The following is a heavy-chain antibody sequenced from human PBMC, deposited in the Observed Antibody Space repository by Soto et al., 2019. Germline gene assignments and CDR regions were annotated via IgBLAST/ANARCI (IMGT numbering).Heavy chain of an antibody. D-gene: IGHD4-17*01. CDR2: IIPIFGTA. J-gene: IGHJ5*02. CDR3: ARDTISLRAFDP. CDR1: GGTFSSYA. V-gene: IGHV1-69*13. Sequence: SVKVSCKASGGTFSSYAISWVRQAPGQGLEWMGGIIPIFGTANYAQKFQGRVTITADESTSTAYMELSSLRSEDTAVYYCARDTISLRAFDPWGQGTLVTVSS.